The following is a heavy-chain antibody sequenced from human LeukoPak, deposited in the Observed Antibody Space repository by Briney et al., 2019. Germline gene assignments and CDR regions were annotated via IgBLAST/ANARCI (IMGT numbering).Heavy chain of an antibody. CDR2: ISWNSGSI. D-gene: IGHD6-13*01. CDR3: AKLASDSSGWYTYYYYYYMDV. V-gene: IGHV3-9*01. J-gene: IGHJ6*03. Sequence: GGSLRLSCAASGFTFDDYAMHWVRQAPGKGLEWVSGISWNSGSIGYADSVKGRFTISRDNAKNSLYLQMNSLRAEDTALYYCAKLASDSSGWYTYYYYYYMDVWGKGTTVTVSS. CDR1: GFTFDDYA.